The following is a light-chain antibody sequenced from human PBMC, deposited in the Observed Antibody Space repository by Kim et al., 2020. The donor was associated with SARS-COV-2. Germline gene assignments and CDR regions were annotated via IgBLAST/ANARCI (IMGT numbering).Light chain of an antibody. J-gene: IGLJ2*01. Sequence: SELTQDPAVSVALGQTVRITCQGDSLRSYYASWYQQKPGQAPVLVIYGKNNRPSGIPDRFSGSSSGNTASLTITGAQAEDEADYYCNSRDSSGHRVVFGGGTQLTV. V-gene: IGLV3-19*01. CDR1: SLRSYY. CDR3: NSRDSSGHRVV. CDR2: GKN.